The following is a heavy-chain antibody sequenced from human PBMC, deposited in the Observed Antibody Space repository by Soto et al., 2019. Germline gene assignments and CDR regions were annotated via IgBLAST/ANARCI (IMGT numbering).Heavy chain of an antibody. CDR3: ARHFPLPTDLQFYYYYYYGVDV. V-gene: IGHV5-10-1*01. D-gene: IGHD3-3*02. Sequence: GESLKISCKASGYNFTTFWISWMRQVPGKGLEWMGRIGPSDSYSNYSPSFQGHITISADKSINTAYLHFSNLKASDTAVYYCARHFPLPTDLQFYYYYYYGVDVWGHGTAVTVS. CDR1: GYNFTTFW. J-gene: IGHJ6*02. CDR2: IGPSDSYS.